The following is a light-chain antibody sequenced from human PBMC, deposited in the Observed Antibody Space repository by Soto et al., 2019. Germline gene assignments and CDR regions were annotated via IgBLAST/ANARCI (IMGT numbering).Light chain of an antibody. CDR2: RAS. CDR1: QSISNN. Sequence: IVMTQSPATLSGSPGERATLSCRASQSISNNLAWYQQKPGQAPRLLIYRASTSATGITVRFSGSGSGTDFTLTISSLQSEDFAVYYCQHYNNWPPWTFGQGTKVEIK. V-gene: IGKV3-15*01. CDR3: QHYNNWPPWT. J-gene: IGKJ1*01.